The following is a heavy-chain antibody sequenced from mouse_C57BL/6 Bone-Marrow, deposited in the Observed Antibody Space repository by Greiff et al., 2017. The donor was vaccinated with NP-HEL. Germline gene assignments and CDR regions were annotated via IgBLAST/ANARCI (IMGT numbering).Heavy chain of an antibody. Sequence: DVHLVESEGGLVQPGSSMKLSCTASGFTFSDYSMAWVRQVPEKGLEWVANITYDGSSTYYLDSLKSRFIISRDNAKNILYLQMSSLKSEDTATYYCAREGGLRRRTYAMDYWGQGTSVTVSS. D-gene: IGHD2-4*01. V-gene: IGHV5-16*01. J-gene: IGHJ4*01. CDR2: ITYDGSST. CDR3: AREGGLRRRTYAMDY. CDR1: GFTFSDYS.